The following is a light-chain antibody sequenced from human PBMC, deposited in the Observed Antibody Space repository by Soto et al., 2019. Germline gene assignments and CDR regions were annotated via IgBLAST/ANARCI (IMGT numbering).Light chain of an antibody. V-gene: IGKV1-9*01. CDR1: QDINSY. CDR3: QQLDTYPLT. Sequence: DIQLTQSPSFLSASVGDRVTITCRASQDINSYLAWYQQKPGKAPNLLIYSASTLQSGVPSRFSGSGSGTEFTLTISSLQPEDFVTYYCQQLDTYPLTFGGETKVEIK. CDR2: SAS. J-gene: IGKJ4*01.